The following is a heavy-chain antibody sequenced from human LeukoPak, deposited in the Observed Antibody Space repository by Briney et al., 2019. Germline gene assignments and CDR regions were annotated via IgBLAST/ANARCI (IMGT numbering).Heavy chain of an antibody. J-gene: IGHJ6*03. V-gene: IGHV4-39*07. D-gene: IGHD5-24*01. CDR1: GGSISSSSYY. CDR3: ATVPKEWLSGRYYYYYYMDV. Sequence: SETLSLTCTVSGGSISSSSYYWGWIRQPPGKGLEWIGSIYYSGSTYYNPSLKSRVTISVDTSKNQFSLKLSSVTAADTAAYYCATVPKEWLSGRYYYYYYMDVWGKGTTVTVSS. CDR2: IYYSGST.